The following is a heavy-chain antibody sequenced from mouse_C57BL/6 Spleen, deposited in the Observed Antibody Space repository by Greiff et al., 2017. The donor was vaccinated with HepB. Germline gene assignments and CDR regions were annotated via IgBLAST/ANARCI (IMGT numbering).Heavy chain of an antibody. CDR2: INPNNGGT. Sequence: VQLQQSGPELVKPGASVKIPCKASGYTFTDYNMDWVKQSHGKSLEWIGDINPNNGGTIYNQKFKGKATLTVDKSSSTAYMELRSLTSEDTAFYYCARRYGSSYGPPFAYWGQGTLVTVSA. J-gene: IGHJ3*01. CDR3: ARRYGSSYGPPFAY. D-gene: IGHD1-1*01. CDR1: GYTFTDYN. V-gene: IGHV1-18*01.